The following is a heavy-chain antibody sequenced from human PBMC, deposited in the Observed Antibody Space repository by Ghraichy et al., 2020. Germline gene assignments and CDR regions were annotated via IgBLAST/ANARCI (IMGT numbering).Heavy chain of an antibody. V-gene: IGHV3-49*03. CDR1: GFTFGDYA. J-gene: IGHJ4*02. CDR2: IRSKAYGGTT. D-gene: IGHD2-21*02. CDR3: TRDGAIVVVTAEEYYFDY. Sequence: GGSLRLSCTASGFTFGDYAMSWFRQAPGKGLEWVGFIRSKAYGGTTEYAASVKGRFTISRDDSKSIAYLQMNSLKTEDTAVYYCTRDGAIVVVTAEEYYFDYWGQGTLVTVSS.